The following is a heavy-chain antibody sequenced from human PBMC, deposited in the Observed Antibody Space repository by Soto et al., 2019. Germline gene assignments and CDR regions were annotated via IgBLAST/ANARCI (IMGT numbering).Heavy chain of an antibody. CDR1: GYTFTSYA. CDR2: INAGNGNT. D-gene: IGHD3-9*01. J-gene: IGHJ6*02. Sequence: ASVKVSCKASGYTFTSYAMHWVRQAPGQRLEWMGWINAGNGNTKYSQKFQGRVTITRDTSASTAYMELSSLRSEDTAVYYCAREKVRYLDWLSNYGMDVWAKGPRSPSP. CDR3: AREKVRYLDWLSNYGMDV. V-gene: IGHV1-3*01.